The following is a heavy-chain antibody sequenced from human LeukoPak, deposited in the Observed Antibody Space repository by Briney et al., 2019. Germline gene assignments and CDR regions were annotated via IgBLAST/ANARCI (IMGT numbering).Heavy chain of an antibody. V-gene: IGHV3-21*01. CDR1: GFTFSSYS. CDR3: ASRGEQRKIDY. Sequence: GGSLRLSCAASGFTFSSYSMNWVRQAPGKGLGWVSSISSSSSYIYYADSVKGRFTISRDNAKNSLYLQMNSLRAEDTAVYYCASRGEQRKIDYWGQGTLVTVSS. J-gene: IGHJ4*02. D-gene: IGHD3-16*01. CDR2: ISSSSSYI.